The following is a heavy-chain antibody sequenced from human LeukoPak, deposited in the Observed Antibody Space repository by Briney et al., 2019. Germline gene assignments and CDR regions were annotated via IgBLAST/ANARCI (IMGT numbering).Heavy chain of an antibody. CDR2: FDPEDGET. D-gene: IGHD5-18*01. J-gene: IGHJ4*02. V-gene: IGHV1-24*01. CDR3: ANEEDTAMVFRGLFDY. Sequence: GASVKVSCKVSGYTLTELSMHWVRQAPGKGLEWMGGFDPEDGETIYAQKFQGRVTMTEDTSTDTAYMELSSLRSEDTAVYYCANEEDTAMVFRGLFDYWGQGTLVTVSS. CDR1: GYTLTELS.